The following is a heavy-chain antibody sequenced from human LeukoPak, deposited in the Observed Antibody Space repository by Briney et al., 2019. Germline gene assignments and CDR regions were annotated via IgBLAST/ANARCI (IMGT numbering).Heavy chain of an antibody. Sequence: RGSPRLSPAASGLTPSSYTMQWVRQGPGKRLGRVAVISNDGSNKYYAGSVKGGFTISRDNSKNTLYLQMNSLRAEDTAVYYCARDGAAAGTWIFYDSSGMDVWGEGATVTVSS. CDR3: ARDGAAAGTWIFYDSSGMDV. CDR2: ISNDGSNK. D-gene: IGHD6-13*01. J-gene: IGHJ6*01. V-gene: IGHV3-30*04. CDR1: GLTPSSYT.